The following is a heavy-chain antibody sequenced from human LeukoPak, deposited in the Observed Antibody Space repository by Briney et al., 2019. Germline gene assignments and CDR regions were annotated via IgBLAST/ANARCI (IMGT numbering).Heavy chain of an antibody. D-gene: IGHD2-15*01. J-gene: IGHJ5*02. CDR1: GFTFSSYS. CDR2: ISSSSSYI. CDR3: ARDYCSAASCFYNWFDP. V-gene: IGHV3-21*01. Sequence: GGSLRLSCAASGFTFSSYSMNWVRQAPGKGLEWVSSISSSSSYIYYADSVKGRFTIPRDNAKNSLYLQMNSLRAEDTAVYYCARDYCSAASCFYNWFDPWGQGTLVTVSS.